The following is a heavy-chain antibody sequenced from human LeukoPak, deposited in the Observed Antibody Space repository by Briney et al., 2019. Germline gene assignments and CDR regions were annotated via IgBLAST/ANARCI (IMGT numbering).Heavy chain of an antibody. V-gene: IGHV4-31*03. CDR3: ARANGSGSWNIPTPYYFDY. CDR1: GGSISSGGYY. J-gene: IGHJ4*02. Sequence: PSETLSLTCTVSGGSISSGGYYWSWIRQHPGEGLEWIGYIYYSGSTYYNPSLKSRVTISVDTSKNQFSLKLSSVTAADTAVYYCARANGSGSWNIPTPYYFDYWGQGTLVTVSS. CDR2: IYYSGST. D-gene: IGHD3-10*01.